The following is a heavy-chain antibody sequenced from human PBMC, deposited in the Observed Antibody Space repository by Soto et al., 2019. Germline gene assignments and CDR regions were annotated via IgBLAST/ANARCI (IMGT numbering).Heavy chain of an antibody. CDR3: ARGVVVVAAAMFRYFDL. V-gene: IGHV1-18*01. Sequence: QVQLVQSGTEVKKPGASVKVSCRASGYTFTGYGISWVRQAPGQGLEWMGWISTNTGNTKYAQKLQGRVTMTKDTSTNSAFKELRSLRSDDTAVYYCARGVVVVAAAMFRYFDLWGRGTLVTVSS. J-gene: IGHJ2*01. CDR2: ISTNTGNT. D-gene: IGHD2-2*01. CDR1: GYTFTGYG.